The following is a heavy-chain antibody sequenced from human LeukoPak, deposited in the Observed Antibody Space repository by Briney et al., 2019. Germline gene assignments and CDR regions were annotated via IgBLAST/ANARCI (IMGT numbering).Heavy chain of an antibody. J-gene: IGHJ3*02. V-gene: IGHV4-59*01. CDR2: IYYSGST. D-gene: IGHD1-26*01. CDR3: ARGRALGSYWPHAFDI. Sequence: PSETLSLTSTVSGGSISSYYWSWIRQPPGQGREWIGYIYYSGSTNYNPSLKSRVTISVDTSKNQFSLKLSSVTAADTAVYYCARGRALGSYWPHAFDIWGQGTMVTVSS. CDR1: GGSISSYY.